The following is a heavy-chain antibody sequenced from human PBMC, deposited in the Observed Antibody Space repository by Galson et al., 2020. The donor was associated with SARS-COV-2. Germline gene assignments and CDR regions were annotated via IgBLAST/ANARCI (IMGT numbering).Heavy chain of an antibody. J-gene: IGHJ3*02. D-gene: IGHD3-10*01. V-gene: IGHV4-34*01. CDR1: GGSFSGYY. CDR3: ARGTAYHGFGDYAFDI. Sequence: SETLSLTCAVYGGSFSGYYWSWIRQPPGKGLEWIGEINHSGSTNYNPSLKSRVTISVDTSKNQFSLKLSSVTAADTAVYYCARGTAYHGFGDYAFDIWGQGTMVTVSS. CDR2: INHSGST.